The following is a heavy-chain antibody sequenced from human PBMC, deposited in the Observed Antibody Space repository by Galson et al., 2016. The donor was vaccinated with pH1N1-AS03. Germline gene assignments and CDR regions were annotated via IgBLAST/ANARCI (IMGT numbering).Heavy chain of an antibody. Sequence: SETLSLTCTVSGDSISSNNWWSWVRPSPGKGLEWIAEIYYSGSTNYNPSLKSRLTISIDKSKNKVYLKLSSVTAADTAVYYCARDLGAAGPEDSWGPGTLVTISS. V-gene: IGHV4-4*02. CDR3: ARDLGAAGPEDS. D-gene: IGHD6-13*01. J-gene: IGHJ4*02. CDR2: IYYSGST. CDR1: GDSISSNNW.